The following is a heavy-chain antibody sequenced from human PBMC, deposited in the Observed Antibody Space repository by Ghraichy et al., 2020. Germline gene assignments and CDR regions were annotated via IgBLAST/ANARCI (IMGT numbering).Heavy chain of an antibody. CDR3: ARDGGFALTGTFDN. D-gene: IGHD3-9*01. Sequence: GSLSLTCTVSGVSINTSNLWNWVRQSAGKRLEWIGEIFRSGGTNYNPSLKGRFSISIDKSKNQFTLRLNSLTAEDTAVYYCARDGGFALTGTFDNWGQGTQVTVSS. CDR1: GVSINTSNL. CDR2: IFRSGGT. J-gene: IGHJ4*02. V-gene: IGHV4-4*02.